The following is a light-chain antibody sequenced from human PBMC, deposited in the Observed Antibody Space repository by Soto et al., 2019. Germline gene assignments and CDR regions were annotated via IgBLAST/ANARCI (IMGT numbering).Light chain of an antibody. V-gene: IGKV3-11*01. CDR3: QQRSDWPLT. CDR1: QSVITY. CDR2: DAF. Sequence: EIVLTQSPATLSLFPGERATLSCRASQSVITYLAWYQQKPGQAPRLLIYDAFNRATGIPDRFSGSGSGTDFTLTISSLEPEDFAVYYCQQRSDWPLTFGGGTKVDIK. J-gene: IGKJ4*01.